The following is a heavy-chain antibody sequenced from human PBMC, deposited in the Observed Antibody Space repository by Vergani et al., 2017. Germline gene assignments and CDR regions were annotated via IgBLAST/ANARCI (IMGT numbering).Heavy chain of an antibody. V-gene: IGHV3-9*01. CDR1: GFTFDDYA. J-gene: IGHJ1*01. Sequence: EVQLVESGGGLVQPGRSLRLSCAASGFTFDDYAMHWVRQAPGTGLEWVSGISWNSGSIGYADSVKGRFTISRDNAKNSLYLQMNSLRAEDTALDYCAKDRGLNAEYFQHWGQGTLVTVSS. D-gene: IGHD3/OR15-3a*01. CDR2: ISWNSGSI. CDR3: AKDRGLNAEYFQH.